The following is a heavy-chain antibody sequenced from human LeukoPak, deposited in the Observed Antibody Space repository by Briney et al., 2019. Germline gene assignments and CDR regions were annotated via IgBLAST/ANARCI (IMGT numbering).Heavy chain of an antibody. V-gene: IGHV3-11*04. CDR1: GFTFSDYY. Sequence: GGSLRLSCAASGFTFSDYYMSWIRQAPGKGLEWVSYISSSGRTIYYADSVKGRFTISRDNAKNSLYLQMNSLRAEDTAVYYCARDPPAITMMGHAFDIWGQGTMVTVSS. CDR2: ISSSGRTI. D-gene: IGHD3-22*01. CDR3: ARDPPAITMMGHAFDI. J-gene: IGHJ3*02.